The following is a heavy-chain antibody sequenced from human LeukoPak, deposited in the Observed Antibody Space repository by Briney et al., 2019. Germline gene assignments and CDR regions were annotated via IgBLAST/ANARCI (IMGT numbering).Heavy chain of an antibody. CDR3: ASGSGSYQVYYFDY. CDR1: GGTFSSYA. D-gene: IGHD3-10*01. J-gene: IGHJ4*02. Sequence: TVKVSCKASGGTFSSYAISWVRQAPGQGLEWMGGIIPIFGTANYAQKFQGRVTITADKSTSTAYMELSSLRSEDTAVYYCASGSGSYQVYYFDYWGQGTLVTVSS. CDR2: IIPIFGTA. V-gene: IGHV1-69*06.